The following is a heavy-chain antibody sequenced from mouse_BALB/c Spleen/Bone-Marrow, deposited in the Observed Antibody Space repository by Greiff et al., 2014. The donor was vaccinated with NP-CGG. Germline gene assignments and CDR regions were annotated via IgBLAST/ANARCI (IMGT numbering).Heavy chain of an antibody. CDR1: GFNIKDTY. D-gene: IGHD2-1*01. CDR3: AIYYGNYYAMDY. V-gene: IGHV14-3*02. Sequence: EVKLQESGAELVKPGASVKLSCTASGFNIKDTYMHRVKQRPEQGLEWIGRIDPANGNTKYDPKFQGKATITADTSSNTAYLQLSSLTSEDTAVYYCAIYYGNYYAMDYWGQGTSVTVSS. J-gene: IGHJ4*01. CDR2: IDPANGNT.